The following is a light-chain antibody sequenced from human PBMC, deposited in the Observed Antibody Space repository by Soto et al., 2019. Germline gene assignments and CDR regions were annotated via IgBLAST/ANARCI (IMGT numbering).Light chain of an antibody. CDR1: SSDDGGYNY. V-gene: IGLV2-8*01. Sequence: QSALTQPPSASGSPGQSVTISCTGISSDDGGYNYVSWYQQHPGKAPKLMIYEVSKRPSGVPDRFSGSKSGNTASLTVSGLQAEYEADYYCSSYAGSNNLGVFGGGAKLTVL. J-gene: IGLJ2*01. CDR3: SSYAGSNNLGV. CDR2: EVS.